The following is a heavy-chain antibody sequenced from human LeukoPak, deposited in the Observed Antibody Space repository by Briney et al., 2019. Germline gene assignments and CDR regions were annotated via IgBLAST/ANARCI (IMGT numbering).Heavy chain of an antibody. J-gene: IGHJ3*02. Sequence: GGSLRLSCAASGFIFSRNWMYWVRQAPGKGLVWVSHINADGTTTKYGDFVRGRFTIARDNAKNTLYLQTSSLRAEDTALYYCATLTHYDSRSFAFDIWGQGTMVTVSS. CDR1: GFIFSRNW. D-gene: IGHD3-22*01. V-gene: IGHV3-74*03. CDR3: ATLTHYDSRSFAFDI. CDR2: INADGTTT.